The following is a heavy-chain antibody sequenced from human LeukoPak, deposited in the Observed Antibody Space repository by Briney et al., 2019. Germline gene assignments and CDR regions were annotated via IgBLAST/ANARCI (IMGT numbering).Heavy chain of an antibody. D-gene: IGHD4-17*01. V-gene: IGHV4-59*01. CDR2: IYYSGST. CDR1: GGSISSYY. J-gene: IGHJ6*02. Sequence: SETLSLTCTVSGGSISSYYWSWIRQPPGKGLGGIGYIYYSGSTNYNPSLKSRVTISVDTSKNQFSLKLSSVTAADTAVYYCARANGDYGYYYYGMDVWGQGTTVTVSS. CDR3: ARANGDYGYYYYGMDV.